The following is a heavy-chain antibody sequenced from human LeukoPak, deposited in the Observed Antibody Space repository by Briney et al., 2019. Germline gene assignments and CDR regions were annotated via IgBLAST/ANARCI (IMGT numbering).Heavy chain of an antibody. D-gene: IGHD3-10*02. CDR2: NSSSGSTI. CDR3: AELGITMIGGV. CDR1: GFTYSRYE. J-gene: IGHJ6*04. V-gene: IGHV3-48*03. Sequence: GGSLRLFCGASGFTYSRYEMMGVRQARGEGVEGVSYNSSSGSTIDYADSVKGRFTIYRDNAKNSLYLQMNSLRAEDTAVYYCAELGITMIGGVWGKGTTVTISS.